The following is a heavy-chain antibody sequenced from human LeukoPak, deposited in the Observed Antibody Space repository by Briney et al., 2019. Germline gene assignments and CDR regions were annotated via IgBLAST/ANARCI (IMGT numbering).Heavy chain of an antibody. V-gene: IGHV1-18*01. CDR3: ARERGYDFWSGYYTGDYDY. Sequence: ASVKVSCKASGYIFTSYGISWVRQAPGQGLEWMGWISAYNGNTNYAQKLQGRVTMTTDTSTSTAYMELRSLRSDDTAVYYCARERGYDFWSGYYTGDYDYWGQGTLVTVSS. J-gene: IGHJ4*02. D-gene: IGHD3-3*01. CDR2: ISAYNGNT. CDR1: GYIFTSYG.